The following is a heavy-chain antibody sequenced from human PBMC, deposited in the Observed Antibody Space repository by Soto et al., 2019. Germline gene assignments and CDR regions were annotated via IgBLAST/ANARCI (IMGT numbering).Heavy chain of an antibody. Sequence: ASVKVSCKASGYTFTGYYMHWVRQAPGQGLEWMGWINPNSGGTNYAQKFQGWVTMTRDTSISTAYMELSRLRSDDTAVYYCARVAWSSGWYIIDYWGQGTLVTAPQ. CDR2: INPNSGGT. CDR1: GYTFTGYY. CDR3: ARVAWSSGWYIIDY. V-gene: IGHV1-2*04. D-gene: IGHD6-19*01. J-gene: IGHJ4*02.